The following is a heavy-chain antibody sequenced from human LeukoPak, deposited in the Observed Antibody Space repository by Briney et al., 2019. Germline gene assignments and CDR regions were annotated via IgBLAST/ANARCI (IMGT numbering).Heavy chain of an antibody. CDR2: IIPIFGTA. CDR3: ATGRKSVDY. J-gene: IGHJ4*02. Sequence: SVKVSCKASGGTFSSYAISWVRQAPGQGLEWMGGIIPIFGTANYAQKFQGRVTMTEDTSTDTAYMELSSLRSEDTAVYYCATGRKSVDYWGQGTLVTVSS. V-gene: IGHV1-69*06. CDR1: GGTFSSYA.